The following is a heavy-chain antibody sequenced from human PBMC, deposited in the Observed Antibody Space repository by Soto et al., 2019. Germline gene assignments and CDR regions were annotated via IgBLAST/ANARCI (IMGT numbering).Heavy chain of an antibody. V-gene: IGHV3-23*01. Sequence: GGSLRLSCVASGFSFSSYAMNWVRQAPGKGLEWVSTISGSFGSTYYADSVQGRFTVSRDNSKNTLYLQMNSLRAEDTAVYYCAKGIEYSSSGSYYFDYWGQGTLVTVSS. CDR3: AKGIEYSSSGSYYFDY. CDR2: ISGSFGST. J-gene: IGHJ4*02. CDR1: GFSFSSYA. D-gene: IGHD6-6*01.